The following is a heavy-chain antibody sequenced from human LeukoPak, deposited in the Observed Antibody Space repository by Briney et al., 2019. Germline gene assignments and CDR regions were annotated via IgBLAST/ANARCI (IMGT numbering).Heavy chain of an antibody. V-gene: IGHV1-18*01. CDR2: ISAYNGNT. J-gene: IGHJ4*02. D-gene: IGHD3-10*01. CDR1: GGTFSSYA. CDR3: ARVSLLWFGGGPRGLGDTVDY. Sequence: GASVKVSCKASGGTFSSYAISWVRQAHGQGLEWMGWISAYNGNTHYAQKLQGRVTMTTDTSTTTVYMELRSLRSDDTAVYYCARVSLLWFGGGPRGLGDTVDYWGQGTLVTVSS.